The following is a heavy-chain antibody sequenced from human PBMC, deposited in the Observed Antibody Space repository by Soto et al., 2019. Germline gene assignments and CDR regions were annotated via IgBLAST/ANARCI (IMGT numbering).Heavy chain of an antibody. CDR3: ARAPGGGTTVGGYYFDY. D-gene: IGHD3-16*01. V-gene: IGHV1-69*01. Sequence: QVQLVQSGAEVKKPGSSVKVSCKASGGTFSSYAISWVRQAPGQGLEWMGGIIPIFGTANYAQKFQGRVTITADESTSTAYMELSSLRSEDKAVYYCARAPGGGTTVGGYYFDYWGQGTLVTVSS. CDR2: IIPIFGTA. J-gene: IGHJ4*02. CDR1: GGTFSSYA.